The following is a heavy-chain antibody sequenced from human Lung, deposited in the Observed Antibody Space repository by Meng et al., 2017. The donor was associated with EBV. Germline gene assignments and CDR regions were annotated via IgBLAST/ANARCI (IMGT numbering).Heavy chain of an antibody. J-gene: IGHJ4*02. CDR2: IYNSGST. D-gene: IGHD2-21*01. Sequence: VELQESGPGLAKPSPTLSLTCTVSGGSISSGDYYCSWIRQPPGKGLEWIGYIYNSGSTYYNPSLKSRVTISVNTSKNQFSLKLRFVTAADTAVYYCAREGRSHQVGVSIYWGQGNLVTVSS. V-gene: IGHV4-30-4*01. CDR3: AREGRSHQVGVSIY. CDR1: GGSISSGDYY.